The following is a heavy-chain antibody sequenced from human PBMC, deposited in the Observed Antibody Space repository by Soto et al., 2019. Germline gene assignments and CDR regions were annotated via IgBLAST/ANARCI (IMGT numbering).Heavy chain of an antibody. CDR2: ITSSSSYI. J-gene: IGHJ5*02. V-gene: IGHV3-21*01. D-gene: IGHD3-10*01. CDR1: GFTFSSYS. Sequence: EVQLVESGGGLVKPGGSLRLSCAASGFTFSSYSMNWVRLATGKGLEWVSSITSSSSYIKYADSVKGRFTISRDNANNSLYLQMTSLRAEDTALYYCARAIRNEYYGSGSYQGFDPWGQGTLVTVSS. CDR3: ARAIRNEYYGSGSYQGFDP.